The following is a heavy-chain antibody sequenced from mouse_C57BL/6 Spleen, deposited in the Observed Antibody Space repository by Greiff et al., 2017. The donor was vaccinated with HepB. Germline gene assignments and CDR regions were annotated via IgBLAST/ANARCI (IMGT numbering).Heavy chain of an antibody. CDR3: TGATTVVPLDY. CDR2: IYPGNSDT. CDR1: GYTFTSYW. Sequence: EVQLQQSGTVLARPGASVKMSCKTSGYTFTSYWMHWVKQRPGQGLEWIGAIYPGNSDTSYNQKFKGKAKLTAVTSASTAYMELSSLTNEDSAVYYCTGATTVVPLDYWGQGTTLTVSS. D-gene: IGHD1-1*01. J-gene: IGHJ2*01. V-gene: IGHV1-5*01.